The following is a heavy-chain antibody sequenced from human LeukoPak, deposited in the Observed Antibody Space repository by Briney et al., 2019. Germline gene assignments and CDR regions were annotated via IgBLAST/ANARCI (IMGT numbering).Heavy chain of an antibody. CDR3: ATALAAADAFDI. D-gene: IGHD6-13*01. V-gene: IGHV1-24*01. CDR1: GYTLTELS. Sequence: GASVKVSCKVSGYTLTELSMHWVRQAPGKGLEWMGGFDPEDGETIYAQKFQGRVTMTEDTSTDTAYMELSSLRSEDTAVYYCATALAAADAFDIWGQGTMVTVSS. J-gene: IGHJ3*02. CDR2: FDPEDGET.